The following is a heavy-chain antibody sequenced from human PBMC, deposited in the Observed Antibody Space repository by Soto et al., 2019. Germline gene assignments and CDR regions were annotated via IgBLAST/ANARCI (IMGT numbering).Heavy chain of an antibody. Sequence: QVQLVQSGADVKKPGAAVKGACKASGYTFSSYFISWVRHDPGQGLEWMGCISAYNGNTNYEQNLQGSVTMTTNTATSTAYMELRSLRSDDSAVYYCARDLPPVDYWGQGTLVTVSS. V-gene: IGHV1-18*01. CDR3: ARDLPPVDY. CDR2: ISAYNGNT. CDR1: GYTFSSYF. J-gene: IGHJ4*02.